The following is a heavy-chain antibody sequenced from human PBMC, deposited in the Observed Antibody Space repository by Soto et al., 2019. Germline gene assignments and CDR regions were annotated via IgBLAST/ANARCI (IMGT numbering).Heavy chain of an antibody. V-gene: IGHV3-33*01. Sequence: VQLVESGGGVVQPGRSLRLSCAASGFTFRTYDMYWVRQAPGKGLEWVAVIWYDASNKYYADSVKGRLTISRDNAENTLYLQMNSLRAEGTAVYYCARGRVDGGELDLWGQGTLVTVSS. J-gene: IGHJ4*02. CDR2: IWYDASNK. CDR3: ARGRVDGGELDL. D-gene: IGHD1-26*01. CDR1: GFTFRTYD.